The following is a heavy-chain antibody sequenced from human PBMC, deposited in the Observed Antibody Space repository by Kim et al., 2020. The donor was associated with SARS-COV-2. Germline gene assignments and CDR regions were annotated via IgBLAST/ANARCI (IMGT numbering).Heavy chain of an antibody. CDR3: ARVMSLNVVLVPATVDYFDY. CDR2: INHSGST. Sequence: SETLSLTCAVYGGSFSGYYWSWIRQPPGKGLEWIGEINHSGSTNYNPSLKSRVTISVDTSKNQFSLKLSSVTAADTAVYYCARVMSLNVVLVPATVDYFDYWGQGILVTVSS. CDR1: GGSFSGYY. D-gene: IGHD2-2*01. J-gene: IGHJ4*02. V-gene: IGHV4-34*01.